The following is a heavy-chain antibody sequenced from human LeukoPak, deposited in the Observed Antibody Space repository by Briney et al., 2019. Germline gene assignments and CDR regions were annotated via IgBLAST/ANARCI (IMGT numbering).Heavy chain of an antibody. Sequence: ASVKVSCKVSGYTLNELSMHWVRQSPGKGLEWMGAFHPEDGETIYAQKFQGRVSMTEDTSTDTAYIDLSSLKSEDTAVYYCAADRFCTGTTCFGNWFDPWGQGTLVTVSS. CDR2: FHPEDGET. CDR1: GYTLNELS. V-gene: IGHV1-24*01. J-gene: IGHJ5*02. D-gene: IGHD2-8*02. CDR3: AADRFCTGTTCFGNWFDP.